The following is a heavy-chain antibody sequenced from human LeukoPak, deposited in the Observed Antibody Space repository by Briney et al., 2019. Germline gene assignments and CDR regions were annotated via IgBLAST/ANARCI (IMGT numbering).Heavy chain of an antibody. D-gene: IGHD1-7*01. Sequence: ASVKVSCKASGYIFSIYAMICVRQAPGQGLELMGWINPNTGNPTYAQGFTGRFVFSLDTSVSTAYLQISSLKPEDTAVYYCARDYTVAIGTTTYFQHWGQGTLVTVSS. CDR1: GYIFSIYA. J-gene: IGHJ1*01. CDR2: INPNTGNP. CDR3: ARDYTVAIGTTTYFQH. V-gene: IGHV7-4-1*02.